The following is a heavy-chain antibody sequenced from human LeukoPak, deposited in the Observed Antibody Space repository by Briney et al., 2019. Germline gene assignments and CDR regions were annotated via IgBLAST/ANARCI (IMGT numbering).Heavy chain of an antibody. CDR2: IKEDGSDE. D-gene: IGHD4-23*01. V-gene: IGHV3-7*01. CDR3: ARKLVTPDY. J-gene: IGHJ4*02. CDR1: GFTFSTYW. Sequence: GGSLRLPCAASGFTFSTYWMSWVRQAPGKGLEWVANIKEDGSDEYYVDSVKGRLTISRDNARDSLYLQMNSLRAEDTAVYYCARKLVTPDYWGQGTLVTVSS.